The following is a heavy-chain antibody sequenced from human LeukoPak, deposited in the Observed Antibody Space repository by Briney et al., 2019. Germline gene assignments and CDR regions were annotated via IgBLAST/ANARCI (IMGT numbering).Heavy chain of an antibody. CDR2: IYSSGST. V-gene: IGHV4-4*07. CDR1: GGSISSYY. D-gene: IGHD2-15*01. Sequence: SETLSLTCTVSGGSISSYYWSWIRQPAGKGLEWIGRIYSSGSTNYNPSLKSRVTMSVDASKNQFSLKVTSVTAEDTAVYYCTTVGCSGGGCFFFDYWGQGTLVTVSS. J-gene: IGHJ4*02. CDR3: TTVGCSGGGCFFFDY.